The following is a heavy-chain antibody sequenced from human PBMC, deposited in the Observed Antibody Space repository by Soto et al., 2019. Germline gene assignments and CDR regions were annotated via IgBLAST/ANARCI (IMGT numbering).Heavy chain of an antibody. V-gene: IGHV1-46*01. D-gene: IGHD3-3*01. J-gene: IGHJ3*02. Sequence: QVQLVQSGAEVKKPGASVKVSCKASGYTFTSYYMHWVRQAPGQGLEWMGIINPSGGSTSYAQKFQGSVTMTRDTSTSTVYMELSSLRSEDTAVYYCALNRRVRFLEWLLSAFDIWGQGTMVTVSS. CDR2: INPSGGST. CDR3: ALNRRVRFLEWLLSAFDI. CDR1: GYTFTSYY.